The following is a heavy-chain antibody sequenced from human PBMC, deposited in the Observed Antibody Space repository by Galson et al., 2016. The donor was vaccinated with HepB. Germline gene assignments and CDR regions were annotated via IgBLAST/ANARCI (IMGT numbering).Heavy chain of an antibody. CDR1: GGTFNGYA. Sequence: SVKVSCKASGGTFNGYALSWVRQAPGQGLEWMGEIIPIFGTANYAQRFQGRVTITADESTSTAYMELSSLRSEDPAVYYCGRVEDGYNRHYYYGMDVWGQGTTVTVSS. CDR2: IIPIFGTA. J-gene: IGHJ6*02. D-gene: IGHD5-24*01. V-gene: IGHV1-69*13. CDR3: GRVEDGYNRHYYYGMDV.